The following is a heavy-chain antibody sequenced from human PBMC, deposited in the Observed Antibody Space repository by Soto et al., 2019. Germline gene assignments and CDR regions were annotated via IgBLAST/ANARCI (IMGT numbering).Heavy chain of an antibody. D-gene: IGHD3-3*01. CDR3: ARAPLGFWSGYYSYYYYYMDV. V-gene: IGHV4-59*01. J-gene: IGHJ6*03. CDR1: GGSISSYC. CDR2: IYYSGST. Sequence: SETLSLTYTVSGGSISSYCWSWIRQPPGKGLKWIGYIYYSGSTNYNPSLRSRVTISVDTSKNQFSLKLSSVTAADTAVYYRARAPLGFWSGYYSYYYYYMDVWGKGTTVTVSS.